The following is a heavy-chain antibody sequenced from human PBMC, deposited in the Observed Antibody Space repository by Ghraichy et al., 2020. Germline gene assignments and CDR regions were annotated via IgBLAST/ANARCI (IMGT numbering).Heavy chain of an antibody. V-gene: IGHV1-69*08. J-gene: IGHJ4*02. CDR3: ARVLGANWGSVYYFDY. CDR2: IIPILGTA. D-gene: IGHD7-27*01. CDR1: GDTFSSYS. Sequence: SVKVSCKASGDTFSSYSLSWVRQAPGQGLEWMGRIIPILGTANYAQTFQDRITITADKSTSTAYMELSSLRSEDTAVYYCARVLGANWGSVYYFDYWGQGTLVTVSS.